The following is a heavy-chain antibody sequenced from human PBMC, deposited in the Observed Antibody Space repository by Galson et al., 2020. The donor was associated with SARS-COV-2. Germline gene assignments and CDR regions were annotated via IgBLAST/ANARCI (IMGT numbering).Heavy chain of an antibody. V-gene: IGHV3-11*01. D-gene: IGHD1-20*01. CDR3: ACIQWLEEYNLDY. CDR1: GFTFSDYY. CDR2: ISNTGSTT. J-gene: IGHJ4*02. Sequence: LKISCAASGFTFSDYYMSWIRQAPGKGLEWISYISNTGSTTYYADSVKGRFTISRDNAKNSLYLQMNSLTAEDTALYFCACIQWLEEYNLDYWGRGTLVTVSS.